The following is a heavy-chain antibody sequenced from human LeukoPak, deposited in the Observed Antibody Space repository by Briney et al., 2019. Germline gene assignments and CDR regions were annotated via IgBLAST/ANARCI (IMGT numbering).Heavy chain of an antibody. J-gene: IGHJ5*02. CDR2: INSDGSST. D-gene: IGHD2-15*01. CDR3: ARRIVVVVAATSYNWFDP. V-gene: IGHV3-74*01. CDR1: GFTFSSYW. Sequence: PGGSLRLSCAASGFTFSSYWMHWVRQAPGKGLVWVSRINSDGSSTTYADSVKGRFTISRDNAKNSLYLQMNSLRAEDTAVYYCARRIVVVVAATSYNWFDPWGQGTLVTVSS.